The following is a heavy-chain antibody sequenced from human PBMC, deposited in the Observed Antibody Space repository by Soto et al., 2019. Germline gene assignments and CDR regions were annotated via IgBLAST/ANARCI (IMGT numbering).Heavy chain of an antibody. Sequence: QVQLVQSGAEVKKPGSSVKVSCEASGGTFSSYPINWVRQAPGQGLEWMGGIIPFFGTSNYAQKFQGRVTITADDPTSTSYRELRSLRSEDTAVYYCARVGHITNYGMAVWGQGTTVTVSS. J-gene: IGHJ6*02. D-gene: IGHD1-26*01. CDR2: IIPFFGTS. V-gene: IGHV1-69*01. CDR3: ARVGHITNYGMAV. CDR1: GGTFSSYP.